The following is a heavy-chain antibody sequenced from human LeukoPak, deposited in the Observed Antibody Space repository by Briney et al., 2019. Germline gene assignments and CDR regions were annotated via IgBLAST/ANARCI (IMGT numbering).Heavy chain of an antibody. D-gene: IGHD6-19*01. Sequence: SETLSLTCTVSGGSISSYYWNWIRQPAGKGLEWIGRIDGSGSTTFSPSLRSRVTMSVDSSKSQISLNLNSVTAADTAMYYCARSPLSSSGWYRADYWGQGTLVTVSS. J-gene: IGHJ4*02. CDR2: IDGSGST. CDR1: GGSISSYY. V-gene: IGHV4-4*07. CDR3: ARSPLSSSGWYRADY.